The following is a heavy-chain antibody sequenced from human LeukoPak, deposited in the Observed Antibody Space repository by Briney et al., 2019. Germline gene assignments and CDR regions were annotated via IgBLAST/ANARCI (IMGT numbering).Heavy chain of an antibody. Sequence: GGSLRLSCAASGFTFSGSAMHWVRQASGKGLEWVGRITSKANSYATAYAASVKDSFTISRDDSKNTAYLQMNSLKTEDTAVYYCTRLGTYESSGSHASFDYWGQGTLVTVSS. CDR1: GFTFSGSA. D-gene: IGHD3-22*01. V-gene: IGHV3-73*01. CDR2: ITSKANSYAT. J-gene: IGHJ4*02. CDR3: TRLGTYESSGSHASFDY.